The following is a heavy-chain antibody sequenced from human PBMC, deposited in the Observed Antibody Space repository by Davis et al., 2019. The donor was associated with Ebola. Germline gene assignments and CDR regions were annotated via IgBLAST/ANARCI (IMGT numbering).Heavy chain of an antibody. CDR3: ASAGMTTYTLGLKYYYYYGMDV. V-gene: IGHV1-18*01. Sequence: AASVKVSCKASGYTFTSYGISWVRQAPGQGLEWMGWISAYNGNTNYAQKFQGRVTMTRDTSTSTVYMELSSLRSEDTAVYYCASAGMTTYTLGLKYYYYYGMDVWGQGTTVTVSS. CDR1: GYTFTSYG. J-gene: IGHJ6*02. D-gene: IGHD4-17*01. CDR2: ISAYNGNT.